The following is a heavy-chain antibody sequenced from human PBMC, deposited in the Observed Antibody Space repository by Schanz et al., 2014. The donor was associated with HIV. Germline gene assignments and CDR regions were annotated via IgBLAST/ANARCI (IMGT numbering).Heavy chain of an antibody. J-gene: IGHJ4*02. V-gene: IGHV3-30-3*01. D-gene: IGHD2-15*01. Sequence: QVQLVESGGGVVQPGRSLRLSCAVSGFTFSNYAMHWVRQAPGKGLEWVAVISYDGSNKYYADSVKGRFTISRDNSKNTLYLQMNSLRAEDTAVYYCARGGIWEWDXXXFDYGGQGTLVTVSS. CDR3: ARGGIWEWDXXXFDY. CDR1: GFTFSNYA. CDR2: ISYDGSNK.